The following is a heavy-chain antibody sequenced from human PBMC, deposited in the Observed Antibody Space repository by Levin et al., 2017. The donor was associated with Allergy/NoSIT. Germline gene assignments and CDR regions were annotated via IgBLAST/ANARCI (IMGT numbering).Heavy chain of an antibody. CDR3: AKFARPAGVYDSSDAYDI. V-gene: IGHV3-23*01. Sequence: LSLTCAASGFTFSNSGMNWVRRAPGKGLEWVSLMSGINDGTYYADSVKGRFTISRDNSRNTLYLQMNSLRAEDTAVYYCAKFARPAGVYDSSDAYDIWGQGTMVTVSS. D-gene: IGHD3-22*01. J-gene: IGHJ3*02. CDR2: MSGINDGT. CDR1: GFTFSNSG.